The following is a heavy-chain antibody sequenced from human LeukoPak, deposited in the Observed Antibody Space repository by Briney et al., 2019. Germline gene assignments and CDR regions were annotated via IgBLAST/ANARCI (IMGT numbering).Heavy chain of an antibody. CDR3: ARPRCSSTSCYYDY. CDR2: IYPGDSDT. CDR1: GYSFTSYW. D-gene: IGHD2-2*01. J-gene: IGHJ4*02. V-gene: IGHV5-51*01. Sequence: GESLNISCKGSGYSFTSYWIGWVRQMPGKGLEWMGIIYPGDSDTRHSPSFQGQVTISADKSISTAYLQWSSLKASDTAMYYCARPRCSSTSCYYDYWGQGTLVTVSS.